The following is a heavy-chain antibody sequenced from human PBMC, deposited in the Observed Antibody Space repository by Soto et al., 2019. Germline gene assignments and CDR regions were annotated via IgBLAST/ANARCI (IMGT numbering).Heavy chain of an antibody. J-gene: IGHJ6*03. Sequence: EVQLLESGGGLVQPGGSLRLSCAASGFTFSSYAMSWVRQAPGKGLEWVSAISGSGGSTYYADSVKGRFTISRDNSKNTLYLQMNSLRAEDTAVYYCAKDGPPNTYYGFWSGYARYCYYYMDVWGKGTTVTVSS. CDR2: ISGSGGST. CDR3: AKDGPPNTYYGFWSGYARYCYYYMDV. V-gene: IGHV3-23*01. CDR1: GFTFSSYA. D-gene: IGHD3-3*01.